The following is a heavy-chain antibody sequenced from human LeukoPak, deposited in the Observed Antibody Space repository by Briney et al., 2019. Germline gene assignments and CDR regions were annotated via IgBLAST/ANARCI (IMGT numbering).Heavy chain of an antibody. V-gene: IGHV4-39*01. CDR3: ARPGGGYDYRIDY. CDR2: IYYSGST. J-gene: IGHJ4*02. D-gene: IGHD5-12*01. Sequence: PSETLSLTCTVSGGSISSGTYYWGWIRQPPGKGLEWIGSIYYSGSTYYNPSLKSRVTISVDTSKNQFSLKLSSVTAADTAVYYCARPGGGYDYRIDYWGQGTLVTVSS. CDR1: GGSISSGTYY.